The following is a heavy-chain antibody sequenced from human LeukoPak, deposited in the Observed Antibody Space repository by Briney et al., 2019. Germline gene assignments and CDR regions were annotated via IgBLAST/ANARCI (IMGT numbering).Heavy chain of an antibody. J-gene: IGHJ4*02. CDR2: INHSGST. D-gene: IGHD3-10*01. CDR3: ASYMVRGVIISDY. CDR1: GGSFSGYY. V-gene: IGHV4-34*01. Sequence: ASETLSLTCAVYGGSFSGYYWSWIRQPPGKGLEWIGEINHSGSTNYNPSLKSRVTISVDTSKNQFSLKLSSVTAADTAVYYCASYMVRGVIISDYWGQGTLLTVSS.